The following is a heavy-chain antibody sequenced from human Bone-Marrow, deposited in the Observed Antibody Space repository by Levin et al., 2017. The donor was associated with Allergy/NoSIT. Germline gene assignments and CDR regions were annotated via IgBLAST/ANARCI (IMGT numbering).Heavy chain of an antibody. V-gene: IGHV6-1*01. CDR2: TYYRSKWYN. CDR1: GDSVSSNSGA. D-gene: IGHD6-19*01. Sequence: SQTLSLTCDISGDSVSSNSGAWNWIRQSPLRGLEWLGRTYYRSKWYNEYAVSVKSRITINPDTSRNQFSLHLNSVTPEDTAVYYCARGTFASGWNYWGQGTLVTVSS. J-gene: IGHJ4*02. CDR3: ARGTFASGWNY.